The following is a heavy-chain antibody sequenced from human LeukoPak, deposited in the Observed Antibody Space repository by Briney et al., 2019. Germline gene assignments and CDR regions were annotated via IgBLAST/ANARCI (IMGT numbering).Heavy chain of an antibody. CDR3: AKRGVVIRGVLVIGFHKEAYYFDY. D-gene: IGHD3-10*01. CDR1: GIRLSNYG. Sequence: GGSLRLSCVVSGIRLSNYGMSWVRQAPGKGLEWVSGISVSGGGTNYADSVKGRFTISRDNSLNTLYLQMNSLRAEDTAVYFCAKRGVVIRGVLVIGFHKEAYYFDYWGQGILVTVSS. J-gene: IGHJ4*02. CDR2: ISVSGGGT. V-gene: IGHV3-23*01.